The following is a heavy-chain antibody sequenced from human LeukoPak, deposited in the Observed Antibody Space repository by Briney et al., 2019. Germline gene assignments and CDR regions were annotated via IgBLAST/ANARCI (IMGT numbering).Heavy chain of an antibody. D-gene: IGHD1-26*01. J-gene: IGHJ4*02. Sequence: GGSLRLSCAASGFTFSSYAMHWVRQAPGKGLEWVAVISYDGSNKYYADSVKGRFTISRDNFKNTLYLQMNSLKTEDTAVYYCTTRGVGAPTGFDYWGQGTLVTVSS. V-gene: IGHV3-30-3*01. CDR3: TTRGVGAPTGFDY. CDR2: ISYDGSNK. CDR1: GFTFSSYA.